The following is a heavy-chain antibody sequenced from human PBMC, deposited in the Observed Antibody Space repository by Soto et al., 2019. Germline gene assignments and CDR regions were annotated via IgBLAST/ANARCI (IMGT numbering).Heavy chain of an antibody. D-gene: IGHD2-15*01. Sequence: ASVKVSCKASGYTFTSYGISWVRQAPGQGLEWMGWISAYNGNTNYAQKLQGRVTMTTDTSTSTAYMELRSLRSDDTAVYYCAGVPGYCSGGSCYSGAFDYWGQGTLVTVSS. CDR3: AGVPGYCSGGSCYSGAFDY. V-gene: IGHV1-18*01. CDR1: GYTFTSYG. J-gene: IGHJ4*02. CDR2: ISAYNGNT.